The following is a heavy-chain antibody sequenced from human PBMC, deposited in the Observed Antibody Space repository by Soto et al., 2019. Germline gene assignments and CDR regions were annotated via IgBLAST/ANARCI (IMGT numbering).Heavy chain of an antibody. CDR3: ARGPSVTMRNWFDP. V-gene: IGHV1-8*02. CDR2: VSPNSGYT. CDR1: GYTFTNFD. J-gene: IGHJ5*02. D-gene: IGHD3-22*01. Sequence: GASVKVSCKASGYTFTNFDINWVRQATGQGLEWMGFVSPNSGYTVYAQKFQGRVTMTRNTSISTAYMELSSLRSDDTAVYFCARGPSVTMRNWFDPWGQGTLVTVSS.